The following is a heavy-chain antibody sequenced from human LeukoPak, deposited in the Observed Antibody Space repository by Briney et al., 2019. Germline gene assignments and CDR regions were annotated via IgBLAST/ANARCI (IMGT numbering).Heavy chain of an antibody. D-gene: IGHD6-6*01. J-gene: IGHJ4*02. CDR1: GFTCSSYA. V-gene: IGHV3-30*04. CDR3: ARTKQLAPPFDY. CDR2: ISYDGSNK. Sequence: GGSLRLSCAASGFTCSSYAIHWVRQAPGKGLEWVAVISYDGSNKYYADSVKGRFTISRDNSKNTLYLQMNSLRAEDTAVYYCARTKQLAPPFDYWGQGTLVTVSS.